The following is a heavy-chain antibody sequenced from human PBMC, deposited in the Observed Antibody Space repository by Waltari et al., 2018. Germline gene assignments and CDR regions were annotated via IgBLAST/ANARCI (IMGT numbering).Heavy chain of an antibody. CDR2: IWYDGSNK. J-gene: IGHJ4*02. CDR3: AKDRDRITMVRGVDY. V-gene: IGHV3-30*18. Sequence: QVQLVESGGGVVQPGRSLRLSCAASGFTFSSYGMPWVRQAPGKGLEWVAVIWYDGSNKYYADSVKGRFTISRDNSKNTLYLQMNSLRAEDTAMYYCAKDRDRITMVRGVDYWGQGTLVTVSS. D-gene: IGHD3-10*01. CDR1: GFTFSSYG.